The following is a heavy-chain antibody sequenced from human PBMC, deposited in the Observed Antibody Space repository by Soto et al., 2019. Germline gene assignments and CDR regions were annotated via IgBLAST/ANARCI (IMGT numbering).Heavy chain of an antibody. V-gene: IGHV3-30*18. CDR1: GFTFSSYG. Sequence: GGSLRLSCAASGFTFSSYGMHWVRQAPGKGLEWVAVISYDGSNKYYADSVKGRFTISRDNSKNTLYLQMNSLRAEDTAVYYCAKDQEDFWSGYPQAPDYWGQGTLVTVSS. D-gene: IGHD3-3*01. J-gene: IGHJ4*02. CDR2: ISYDGSNK. CDR3: AKDQEDFWSGYPQAPDY.